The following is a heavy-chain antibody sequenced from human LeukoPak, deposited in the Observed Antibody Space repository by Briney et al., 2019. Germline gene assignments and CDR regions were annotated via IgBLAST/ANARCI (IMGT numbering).Heavy chain of an antibody. Sequence: GGSLRLSCAASGFTFDAYGMSWVRQAPGKGLEWVSCINWNGGSTGYADSVKGRFTISRDNAKNSLYLQMNSLRAEDTALYYCARSPRGMVVVPAAIPNYFDYWGQGTLVTVSS. D-gene: IGHD2-2*02. J-gene: IGHJ4*02. CDR2: INWNGGST. CDR1: GFTFDAYG. CDR3: ARSPRGMVVVPAAIPNYFDY. V-gene: IGHV3-20*04.